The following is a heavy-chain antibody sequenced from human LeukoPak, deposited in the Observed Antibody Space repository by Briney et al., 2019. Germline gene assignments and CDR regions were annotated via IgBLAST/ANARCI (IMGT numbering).Heavy chain of an antibody. Sequence: GGSLRLSCAASGFTFSRSGMHWVRRAPGKGLVWVSRINDDGSTTSYADSVKGRFTISRDNAKNTLYLQMNSLRAEDTAVYYCARDWSVALDYWGQGTLVTVSS. V-gene: IGHV3-74*01. CDR3: ARDWSVALDY. CDR2: INDDGSTT. CDR1: GFTFSRSG. D-gene: IGHD4-23*01. J-gene: IGHJ4*02.